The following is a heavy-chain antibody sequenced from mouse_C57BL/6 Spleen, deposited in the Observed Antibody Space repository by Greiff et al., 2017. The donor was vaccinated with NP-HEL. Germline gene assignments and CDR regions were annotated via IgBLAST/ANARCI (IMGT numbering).Heavy chain of an antibody. V-gene: IGHV1-59*01. CDR2: IDPSDSYT. CDR3: ARDGCAY. J-gene: IGHJ3*01. Sequence: QVQLQQPGAELVRPGTSVKLSCKASGYTFTSYWMHWVKQRPGQGLEWIGVIDPSDSYTNYNQKFKGKATLTVDTSSSTAYMQLSSLTSEDSAVYYCARDGCAYWGQGTLVTVSA. CDR1: GYTFTSYW.